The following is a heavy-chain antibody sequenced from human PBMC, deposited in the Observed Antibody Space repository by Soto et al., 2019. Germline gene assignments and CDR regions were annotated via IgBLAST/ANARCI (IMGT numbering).Heavy chain of an antibody. CDR1: GNTFSNYY. Sequence: QVQLVQSGAEVKKPGASVKVSCKASGNTFSNYYIHWVRQAPGQGLEWMGTINPSGGHTTYAQKFLGRVTXTXDXSSXTLYMELTSLRSEDTAVYYCARGGHVVVVTAAFDYWGQGTLVTVSS. D-gene: IGHD2-21*02. V-gene: IGHV1-46*03. CDR2: INPSGGHT. CDR3: ARGGHVVVVTAAFDY. J-gene: IGHJ4*02.